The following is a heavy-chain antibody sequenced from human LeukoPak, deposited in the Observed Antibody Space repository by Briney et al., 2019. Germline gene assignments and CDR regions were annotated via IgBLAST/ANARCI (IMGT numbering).Heavy chain of an antibody. CDR3: AKWFGEFDAFDI. CDR2: ISGSGGST. J-gene: IGHJ3*02. D-gene: IGHD3-10*01. Sequence: GGPLRLSCAASGFTFSSYAMSWVRQAPGKGLEWVSAISGSGGSTYYADSVKGRFTISRDNSKNTLYLQMNSLRAEDTAVYYCAKWFGEFDAFDIWGQGTMVTVSS. CDR1: GFTFSSYA. V-gene: IGHV3-23*01.